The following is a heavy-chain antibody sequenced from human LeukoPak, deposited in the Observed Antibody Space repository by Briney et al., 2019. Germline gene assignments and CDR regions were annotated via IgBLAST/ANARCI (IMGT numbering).Heavy chain of an antibody. J-gene: IGHJ5*02. CDR2: INHSGST. CDR3: AREVVPAASGDWFDP. CDR1: GGSFSGYY. D-gene: IGHD2-2*01. Sequence: SETLSLTCAVYGGSFSGYYWSWIRQPPGKGLEWIGEINHSGSTNYNPSLKSRVTISVDTSKNQFSLKLSSVTAADTAVYYCAREVVPAASGDWFDPWGQGTLVTVSS. V-gene: IGHV4-34*01.